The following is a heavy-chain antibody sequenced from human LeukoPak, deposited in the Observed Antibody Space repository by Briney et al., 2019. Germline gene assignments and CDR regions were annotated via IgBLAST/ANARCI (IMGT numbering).Heavy chain of an antibody. D-gene: IGHD6-13*01. V-gene: IGHV3-15*01. CDR3: TTESIAAAGTTDY. J-gene: IGHJ4*02. Sequence: GGSLRLSCAASGFTFSNAWMSWVRQAAGKGLEWVGRIKSKTDGGTTDYAAPVKGRFTISRDDSKNTLYLQMNSLKTEDTAVYYCTTESIAAAGTTDYWGQGTLVTVSS. CDR1: GFTFSNAW. CDR2: IKSKTDGGTT.